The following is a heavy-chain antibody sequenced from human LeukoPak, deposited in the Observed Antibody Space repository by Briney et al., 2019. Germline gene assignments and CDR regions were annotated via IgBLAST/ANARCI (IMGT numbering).Heavy chain of an antibody. D-gene: IGHD4-17*01. J-gene: IGHJ4*02. CDR2: IYYSGST. Sequence: SETLSLTCTVSGDSVSSSSYYWGWIRQPPGKGLEWIGSIYYSGSTYYNPSLKSRVTISVDTSNNHFSLKLTSVTAADTAVYYCGRLRGAMTTVTSNFDYWGQGTLVTVSS. V-gene: IGHV4-39*02. CDR1: GDSVSSSSYY. CDR3: GRLRGAMTTVTSNFDY.